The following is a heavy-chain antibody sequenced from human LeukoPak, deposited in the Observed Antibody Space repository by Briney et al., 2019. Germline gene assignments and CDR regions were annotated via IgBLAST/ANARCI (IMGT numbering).Heavy chain of an antibody. J-gene: IGHJ6*02. V-gene: IGHV1-46*01. CDR3: ARDSDCSSTSCYKRQGGMDV. Sequence: ASVKVSCKASGYTFTSYYMHWVRQAPGQGLEWMGIINPSGGSTSYAQKFQGRVTMTRDTSTSTVYMELSSPRSEDTAVYYCARDSDCSSTSCYKRQGGMDVWGQGTTVTVSS. CDR2: INPSGGST. D-gene: IGHD2-2*02. CDR1: GYTFTSYY.